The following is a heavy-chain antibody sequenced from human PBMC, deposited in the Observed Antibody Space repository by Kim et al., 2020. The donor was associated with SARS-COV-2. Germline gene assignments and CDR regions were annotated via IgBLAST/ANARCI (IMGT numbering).Heavy chain of an antibody. D-gene: IGHD3-9*01. J-gene: IGHJ1*01. CDR2: LDSDVI. Sequence: GGSLRLSCTASGFIKGKTYMSWVRLTPGRGLECVALLDSDVIYDSDSVKGRITISGDISSCTIYFQMNYLSVEDTGTYFCVGTKGTYFADWGQGTLVTVPS. CDR1: GFIKGKTY. CDR3: VGTKGTYFAD. V-gene: IGHV3-53*01.